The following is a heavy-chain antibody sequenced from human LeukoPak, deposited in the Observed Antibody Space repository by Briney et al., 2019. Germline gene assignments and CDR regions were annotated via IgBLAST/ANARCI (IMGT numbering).Heavy chain of an antibody. D-gene: IGHD4-17*01. J-gene: IGHJ6*03. CDR2: IYYSGSP. V-gene: IGHV4-59*01. Sequence: PSETLSLTCTVSGGSISSYHWTWIRQPPGKGLEWIGYIYYSGSPNNNPSLKSRVTISVDKAKNQFSLNLSSVTAADTAVYFCARGLYGDSIGYYYYYMDVWGKGTTVTVSS. CDR3: ARGLYGDSIGYYYYYMDV. CDR1: GGSISSYH.